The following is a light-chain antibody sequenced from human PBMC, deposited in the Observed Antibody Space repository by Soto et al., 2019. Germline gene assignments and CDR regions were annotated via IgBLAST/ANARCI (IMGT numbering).Light chain of an antibody. CDR2: KAS. J-gene: IGKJ1*01. V-gene: IGKV1-5*03. Sequence: DIQMTQSPSTLSASVGDRVTITCRASQSISVWSAWYQQKPGKAPKVLIYKASSLESGVPPRFSGSGSGTEFTLTISSLQPDDFATYYCQQYYSYPRTFGQGTKVEIK. CDR1: QSISVW. CDR3: QQYYSYPRT.